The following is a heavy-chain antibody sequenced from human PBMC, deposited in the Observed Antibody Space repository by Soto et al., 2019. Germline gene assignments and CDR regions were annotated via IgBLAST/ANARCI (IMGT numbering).Heavy chain of an antibody. V-gene: IGHV4-34*01. CDR1: GGSFSGYY. J-gene: IGHJ3*02. CDR3: ASRGSIAAAPGAFDI. CDR2: INHSGST. Sequence: SETLSLTCAVYGGSFSGYYWSWIRQPPGKGLEWIGEINHSGSTNYNPSLKSRVTISVDTSKNQFSLKLSSVTAADTAVYYCASRGSIAAAPGAFDIWGQGTMVTVSS. D-gene: IGHD6-13*01.